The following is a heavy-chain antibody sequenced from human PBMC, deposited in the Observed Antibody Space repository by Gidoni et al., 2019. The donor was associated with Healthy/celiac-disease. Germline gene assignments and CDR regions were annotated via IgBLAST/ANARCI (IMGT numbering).Heavy chain of an antibody. CDR1: GGSISSYY. D-gene: IGHD7-27*01. Sequence: QVQLQESGPGLVKPSETLSLTCTVSGGSISSYYWSWIRQPPGKGLEWIGYIYYSGSTNYNPSLKSRVTISVDTSKNQFSLKLSSVTAADTAVYYCARVTANWGIGWYFDLWGRGTLVTVSS. CDR2: IYYSGST. CDR3: ARVTANWGIGWYFDL. V-gene: IGHV4-59*01. J-gene: IGHJ2*01.